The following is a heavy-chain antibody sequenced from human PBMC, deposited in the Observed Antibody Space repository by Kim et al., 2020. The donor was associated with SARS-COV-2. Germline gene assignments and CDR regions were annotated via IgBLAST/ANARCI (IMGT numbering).Heavy chain of an antibody. D-gene: IGHD1-26*01. V-gene: IGHV3-23*01. CDR2: T. J-gene: IGHJ4*02. CDR3: AKRSGSYSD. Sequence: TFYADSVKGRFTISRDNSKNTLYLQMNSLRAEDTAVYYCAKRSGSYSDWGQGTLVTVSS.